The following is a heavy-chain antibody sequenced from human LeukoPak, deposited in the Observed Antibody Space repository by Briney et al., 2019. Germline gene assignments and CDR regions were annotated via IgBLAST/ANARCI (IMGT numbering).Heavy chain of an antibody. D-gene: IGHD1-26*01. Sequence: SVKVSCKASGFTFSSSVMQWVRQARGQRLEWIGWIVVGSGNTNYAQKFQERVTITRDVSTSTAYMELSSLRSEDTAVYYCAADIVGATGHYFDYWGQGTLFTVSS. J-gene: IGHJ4*02. CDR1: GFTFSSSV. CDR3: AADIVGATGHYFDY. CDR2: IVVGSGNT. V-gene: IGHV1-58*02.